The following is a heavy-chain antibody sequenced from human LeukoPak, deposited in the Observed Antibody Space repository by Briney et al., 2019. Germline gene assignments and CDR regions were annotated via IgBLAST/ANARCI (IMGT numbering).Heavy chain of an antibody. CDR1: GGSISSYY. D-gene: IGHD3-22*01. CDR2: IYYSGST. V-gene: IGHV4-59*01. Sequence: SETLSLTCTVSGGSISSYYWSWIRQPPGKGLEWIGYIYYSGSTNYNPSLKSRVTISVDTSKNQFSLKLSSVTAADTAVYYCARGVHYYDSSGYLTYDYWGQGTLVTVSS. CDR3: ARGVHYYDSSGYLTYDY. J-gene: IGHJ4*02.